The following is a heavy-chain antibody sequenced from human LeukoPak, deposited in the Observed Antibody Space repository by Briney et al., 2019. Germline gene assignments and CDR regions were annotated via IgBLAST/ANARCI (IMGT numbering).Heavy chain of an antibody. CDR1: GYIITNYA. CDR3: SRDRWHCPVNCDSVYYYSLDV. Sequence: GASVKVSCKASGYIITNYAVQWVRQAPGQRLEWLGWFNPGNGDTRYSQKFQGRVTITSDTSATTAYMELNSLTAEDTAVYYCSRDRWHCPVNCDSVYYYSLDVWGQGTTVTVSS. J-gene: IGHJ6*02. V-gene: IGHV1-3*01. D-gene: IGHD1-20*01. CDR2: FNPGNGDT.